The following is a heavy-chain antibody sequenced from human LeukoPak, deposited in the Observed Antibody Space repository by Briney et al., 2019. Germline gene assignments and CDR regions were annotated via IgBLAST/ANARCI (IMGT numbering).Heavy chain of an antibody. Sequence: ASVKVSCKVSGYTFTGYYMHWVRQSPGQGLEWMGWINPNSGGTNYAQKFQGRVAMTRDTSISTAYMELSRLRSDDTAVYYCARGSNDILTGSITQRGAFDIWGQGTMVTVSS. J-gene: IGHJ3*02. CDR1: GYTFTGYY. V-gene: IGHV1-2*02. CDR2: INPNSGGT. D-gene: IGHD3-9*01. CDR3: ARGSNDILTGSITQRGAFDI.